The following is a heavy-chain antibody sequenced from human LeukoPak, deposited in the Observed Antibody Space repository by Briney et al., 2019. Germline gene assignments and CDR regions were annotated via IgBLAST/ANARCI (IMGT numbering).Heavy chain of an antibody. CDR3: ARGGYSYPNWFDP. CDR2: INHSGST. D-gene: IGHD5-18*01. Sequence: SETLPLTCAVYGGSFSGYYWSWIRQPPGKGLERIGEINHSGSTNYNPSLKSRVTISVDTSKNQFSLKLSSVTAADTAVYYCARGGYSYPNWFDPWGQGTLVTVSS. J-gene: IGHJ5*02. CDR1: GGSFSGYY. V-gene: IGHV4-34*01.